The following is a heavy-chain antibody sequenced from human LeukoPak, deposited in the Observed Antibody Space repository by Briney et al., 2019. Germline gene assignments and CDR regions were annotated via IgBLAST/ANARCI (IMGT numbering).Heavy chain of an antibody. V-gene: IGHV3-7*01. CDR1: GFTFSSYW. CDR3: ARDGYDILTGHLVFDP. Sequence: GGSLRLSCAASGFTFSSYWMSWVRQAPGKGLEWVANIKQDGSEKYYVDSVKGRFIISRDNAKNSLYLQMNSLRAEDTAVYYCARDGYDILTGHLVFDPWGQGTLVTVSS. D-gene: IGHD3-9*01. CDR2: IKQDGSEK. J-gene: IGHJ5*02.